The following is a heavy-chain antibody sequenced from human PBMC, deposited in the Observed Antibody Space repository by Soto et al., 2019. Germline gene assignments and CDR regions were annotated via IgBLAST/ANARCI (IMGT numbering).Heavy chain of an antibody. CDR1: GFTFTNAW. CDR3: TTEQGYCSGGTCFYRFYGMDV. V-gene: IGHV3-15*01. D-gene: IGHD2-15*01. CDR2: IKSKTDGGTT. J-gene: IGHJ6*02. Sequence: EVQLVESGGGLVKPGESLRLSCAASGFTFTNAWMSWVRQAPGKGLEWVGRIKSKTDGGTTDYAAPVKGRFTISRDDSENTLYLQMNSLKTEDTAVYYCTTEQGYCSGGTCFYRFYGMDVWGQGTTVTVSS.